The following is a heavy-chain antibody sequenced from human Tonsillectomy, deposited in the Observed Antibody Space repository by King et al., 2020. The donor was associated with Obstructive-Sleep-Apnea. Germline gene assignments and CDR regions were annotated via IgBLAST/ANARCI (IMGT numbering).Heavy chain of an antibody. CDR1: GFTFRAYG. V-gene: IGHV3-33*03. D-gene: IGHD6-25*01. Sequence: VQLVESGGGVVQPGRSLRLSCVASGFTFRAYGMHWVRQAPGKGLEGLAMIYYDGSNKEYADSVKGRYTISRDNSKNTLYLQMNSLRVEETALYFCVGYYCDYWGQGTLVTVSS. CDR2: IYYDGSNK. CDR3: VGYYCDY. J-gene: IGHJ4*02.